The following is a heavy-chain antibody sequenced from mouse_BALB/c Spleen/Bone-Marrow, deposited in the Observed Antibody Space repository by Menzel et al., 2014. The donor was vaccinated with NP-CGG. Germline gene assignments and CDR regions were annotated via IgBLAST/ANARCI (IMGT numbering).Heavy chain of an antibody. J-gene: IGHJ4*01. CDR1: GFSTSNYA. CDR2: IWSGGNR. Sequence: VQLQQSGPGLVQPSQSLSITCTVSGFSTSNYAVHWVRQSPGKGLEWLGVIWSGGNRDYNAAFISRLSISKDNSKSQVFFKMSSLQPNDTAIYYCARNYDFGDYYAMDYWGQGTSVTVSS. D-gene: IGHD2-4*01. CDR3: ARNYDFGDYYAMDY. V-gene: IGHV2-2*02.